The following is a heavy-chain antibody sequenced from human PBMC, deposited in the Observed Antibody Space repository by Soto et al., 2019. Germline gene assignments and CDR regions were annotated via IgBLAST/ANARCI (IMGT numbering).Heavy chain of an antibody. CDR3: ARDRLLELRRLPTFGP. J-gene: IGHJ5*02. CDR2: INPNSGGT. V-gene: IGHV1-2*02. Sequence: ASVKVSCKASGYTFTGYYMHWVRQAPGQGLEWMGWINPNSGGTNYAQKFQGRVTMTRDTSISTAYMELSRLRSDDTAVHYCARDRLLELRRLPTFGPWGQVPPFT. D-gene: IGHD1-7*01. CDR1: GYTFTGYY.